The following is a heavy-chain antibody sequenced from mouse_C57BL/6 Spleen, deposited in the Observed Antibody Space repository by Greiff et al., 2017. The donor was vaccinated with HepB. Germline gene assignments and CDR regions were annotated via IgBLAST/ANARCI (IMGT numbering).Heavy chain of an antibody. CDR3: ARYYDYDAYYAMDD. D-gene: IGHD2-4*01. Sequence: EVQLQQSGPELVKPGASVKISCKASGYTFTDYYMNWVKQSHGKSLEWIGDINPNNGGTSYNQKFKGKATLTVDKSSSTAYMELRSLTSEDSAVYYCARYYDYDAYYAMDDWGQGTSVTVAS. CDR1: GYTFTDYY. V-gene: IGHV1-26*01. CDR2: INPNNGGT. J-gene: IGHJ4*01.